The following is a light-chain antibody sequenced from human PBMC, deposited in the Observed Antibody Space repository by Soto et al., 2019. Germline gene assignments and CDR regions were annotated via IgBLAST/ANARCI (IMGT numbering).Light chain of an antibody. CDR3: QRSKTTPYT. Sequence: DIQLTQSPSSLSASVGDRVTITCRASGTIARYLNWYQQKPGKAPNLLIYAASTLKSGFPSRFSGTGSGTDFTLTISRLQHEDFVTYYCQRSKTTPYTFRHGTKVNIK. V-gene: IGKV1-39*01. CDR1: GTIARY. CDR2: AAS. J-gene: IGKJ2*01.